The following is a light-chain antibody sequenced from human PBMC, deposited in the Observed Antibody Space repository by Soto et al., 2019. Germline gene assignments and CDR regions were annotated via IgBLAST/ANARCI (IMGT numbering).Light chain of an antibody. CDR2: WAS. CDR3: QQHYSTPET. Sequence: DIVMTQTPDSLAVSLGERATINCKSSQSVLYSSNNENYLAWYQQKPGQPPKLLIYWASTRESGVPDRFSGSGSGTDFTLTISSLQAEDVAVYYCQQHYSTPETFGQGTKVDNK. J-gene: IGKJ1*01. V-gene: IGKV4-1*01. CDR1: QSVLYSSNNENY.